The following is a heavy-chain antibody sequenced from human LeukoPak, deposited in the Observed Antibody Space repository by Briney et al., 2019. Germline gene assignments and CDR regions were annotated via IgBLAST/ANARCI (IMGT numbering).Heavy chain of an antibody. CDR2: INHSGST. V-gene: IGHV4-34*01. J-gene: IGHJ6*02. CDR3: ARSGVVVVAARPDSYYYYGMDV. D-gene: IGHD2-15*01. Sequence: SETLSLTRAVYGGSFSGYYWSWIRQPAGKGLEWIGEINHSGSTNYNPSLKSRVTISVDTSKNQFSLKLSSVTAADTAVYYCARSGVVVVAARPDSYYYYGMDVWGQGTTVTVSS. CDR1: GGSFSGYY.